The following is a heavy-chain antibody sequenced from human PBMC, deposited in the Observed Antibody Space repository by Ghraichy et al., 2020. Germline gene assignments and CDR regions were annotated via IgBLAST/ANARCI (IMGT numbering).Heavy chain of an antibody. J-gene: IGHJ6*02. CDR2: IKQDESEK. D-gene: IGHD2-2*01. V-gene: IGHV3-7*01. Sequence: AGSLRLSCAASGFTFSSYWISWVRQAPGKGLEWVANIKQDESEKYYVDSVKGRFTISRDNAKKSLYLQMNSLRAEDTAVYYCASSRVSYGVDVWGQGTTVTVSS. CDR1: GFTFSSYW. CDR3: ASSRVSYGVDV.